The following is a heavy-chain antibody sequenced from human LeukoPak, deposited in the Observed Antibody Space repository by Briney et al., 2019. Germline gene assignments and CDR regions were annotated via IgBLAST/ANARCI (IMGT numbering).Heavy chain of an antibody. D-gene: IGHD6-13*01. Sequence: SETLSLTCTVSGGSISSSSYYWGWIRQPPGKGLERIGSIYYSGSTYYNPSLKSRVTISVDTSKNQFSLKLSSVTAADTAVYYCARHHDSSSWYNWFDPWGQGTLVTVSS. CDR3: ARHHDSSSWYNWFDP. CDR1: GGSISSSSYY. V-gene: IGHV4-39*01. CDR2: IYYSGST. J-gene: IGHJ5*02.